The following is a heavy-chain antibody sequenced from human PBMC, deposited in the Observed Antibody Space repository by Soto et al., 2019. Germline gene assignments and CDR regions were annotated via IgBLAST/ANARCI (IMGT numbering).Heavy chain of an antibody. CDR1: GFVFSSSW. J-gene: IGHJ6*01. V-gene: IGHV3-7*01. Sequence: GGSQRLSCAGSGFVFSSSWITWVRQAPGKGLEWVANIKPDGSELYYADSVKGRFTISRDNARNSLYLQMSSLRAEDTAVYYCARESLLKSIPIYRYFYYAMDVWGRGTTATVAS. CDR2: IKPDGSEL. D-gene: IGHD2-2*02. CDR3: ARESLLKSIPIYRYFYYAMDV.